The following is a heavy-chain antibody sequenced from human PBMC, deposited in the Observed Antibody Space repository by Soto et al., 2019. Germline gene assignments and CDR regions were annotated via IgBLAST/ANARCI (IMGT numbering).Heavy chain of an antibody. CDR2: VYYSGST. Sequence: SETLSLTCTVSGGSISSYYWSWIRQPPGKGLEWIGYVYYSGSTNYNPSLKSRVTISVDTSKNQFSLKLSSVTAADTAVYYCARGGYDSSGYYYYGMDVWGQGTTVTVSS. V-gene: IGHV4-59*01. CDR3: ARGGYDSSGYYYYGMDV. J-gene: IGHJ6*02. D-gene: IGHD3-22*01. CDR1: GGSISSYY.